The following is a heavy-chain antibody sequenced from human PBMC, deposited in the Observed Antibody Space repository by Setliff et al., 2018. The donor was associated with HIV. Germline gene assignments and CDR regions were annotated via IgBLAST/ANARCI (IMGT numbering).Heavy chain of an antibody. CDR2: IIPIFGTP. CDR3: ARDSVSGYYYADY. V-gene: IGHV1-69*13. J-gene: IGHJ4*02. Sequence: SVKVSCKTSGGTSSSYAISWVRQAPGQGLEWMGGIIPIFGTPNYAQKFQGRVAITADESTSTAYIELSSLRSEDTAVYYCARDSVSGYYYADYWGQGTLVTVSS. CDR1: GGTSSSYA. D-gene: IGHD3-22*01.